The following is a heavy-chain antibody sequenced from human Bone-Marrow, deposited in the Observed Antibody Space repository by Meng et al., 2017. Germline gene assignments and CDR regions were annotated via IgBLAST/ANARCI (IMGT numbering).Heavy chain of an antibody. Sequence: QLQAQESGPGRVKPAETLSRTCTVSGGSISSSSFYWVWIRQPPGMGLEWIGSIEYTEYTHFNASLKSRVTMSIDTSRKQISLMLSSVTAADTAVYYCARGPYTHGHFWYFDLWGRGTLVTVSS. J-gene: IGHJ2*01. CDR2: IEYTEYT. V-gene: IGHV4-39*01. CDR3: ARGPYTHGHFWYFDL. CDR1: GGSISSSSFY. D-gene: IGHD5-18*01.